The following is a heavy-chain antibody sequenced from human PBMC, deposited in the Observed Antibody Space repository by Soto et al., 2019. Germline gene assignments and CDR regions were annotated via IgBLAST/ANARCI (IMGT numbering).Heavy chain of an antibody. D-gene: IGHD5-12*01. Sequence: EVQLLESGGGLVQPGGSLSLACAASGFTFSNYAMSWVRQAPGKGLEWVSAISGSGGSTYYADSVKGRFTISRDNSKNTLYLQMNSLRAEDTAVYYCAKDRTPSLGYSGYDCFDYWGQGTLVTVSS. V-gene: IGHV3-23*01. CDR3: AKDRTPSLGYSGYDCFDY. CDR1: GFTFSNYA. J-gene: IGHJ4*02. CDR2: ISGSGGST.